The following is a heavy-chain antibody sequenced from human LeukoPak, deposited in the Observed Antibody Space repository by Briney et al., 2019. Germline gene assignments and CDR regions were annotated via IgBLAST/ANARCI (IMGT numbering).Heavy chain of an antibody. CDR3: ARGQVTMVRAIDYYFDY. J-gene: IGHJ4*02. V-gene: IGHV1-69*05. CDR1: GGTFTSYA. D-gene: IGHD3-10*01. CDR2: IIPIFGTA. Sequence: SVKVSCKASGGTFTSYAISWGRQPPGQGLEWVGRIIPIFGTANYAQKFQGRVTITTDESTSTAYMELSSLRSEDTAVYYCARGQVTMVRAIDYYFDYWGQGTLVTVSS.